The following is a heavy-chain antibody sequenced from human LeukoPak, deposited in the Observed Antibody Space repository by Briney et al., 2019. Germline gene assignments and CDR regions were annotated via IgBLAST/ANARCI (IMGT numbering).Heavy chain of an antibody. CDR1: GFAFSSYW. V-gene: IGHV3-7*01. D-gene: IGHD4-23*01. Sequence: GGSLSLSCATSGFAFSSYWMTWLPQVPGKALEGVANIKREGNEKYYVDSVKGRFTISRDNAKNSVDLQMDSLRVEDTAVYYCARVGTWELQRVFDFWGQGTLVTVSS. J-gene: IGHJ4*02. CDR2: IKREGNEK. CDR3: ARVGTWELQRVFDF.